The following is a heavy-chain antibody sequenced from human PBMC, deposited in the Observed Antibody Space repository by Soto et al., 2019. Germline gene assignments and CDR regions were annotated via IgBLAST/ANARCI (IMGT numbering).Heavy chain of an antibody. CDR1: GGTFSSYA. CDR2: IIPIFGTA. J-gene: IGHJ6*02. V-gene: IGHV1-69*06. CDR3: VGTRYSSSWYDVGYYYYGMDV. Sequence: QVQLVQSGAEVKKPGSSVKVSCKASGGTFSSYAISWVRQAPGQGLEWMGGIIPIFGTANYAQKFQGRVTITADKSTSTAYMELSSLRSEDTAVYYCVGTRYSSSWYDVGYYYYGMDVWGQGTTVTVSS. D-gene: IGHD6-13*01.